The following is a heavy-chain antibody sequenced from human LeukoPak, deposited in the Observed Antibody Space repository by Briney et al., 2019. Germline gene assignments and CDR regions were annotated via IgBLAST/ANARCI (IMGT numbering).Heavy chain of an antibody. CDR2: ISAYNGNT. D-gene: IGHD1-26*01. CDR1: GYTLTELS. J-gene: IGHJ4*02. Sequence: ASVKVSCKVSGYTLTELSMHWVRQAPGQGLEWMGWISAYNGNTNYAQKLQGRVTMTTDTSTSTAYMELRSLRSDDTAVYYCARETSITGIQWELLLLDYWGQGTLVTVSS. V-gene: IGHV1-18*01. CDR3: ARETSITGIQWELLLLDY.